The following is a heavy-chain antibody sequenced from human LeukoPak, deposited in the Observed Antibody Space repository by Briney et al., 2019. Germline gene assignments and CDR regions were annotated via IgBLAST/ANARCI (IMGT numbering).Heavy chain of an antibody. CDR1: GVTVSSNY. Sequence: GGSLRLSCAASGVTVSSNYMSWVRQAPGQGLEWVSLIDSSGSTYYADSVKGRFSISRDKSKNTVDLQMNSLRAEDTAVYYCARDVVGDLKPFDYWGQGTLVTVSS. CDR3: ARDVVGDLKPFDY. J-gene: IGHJ4*02. CDR2: IDSSGST. V-gene: IGHV3-53*01. D-gene: IGHD2-21*02.